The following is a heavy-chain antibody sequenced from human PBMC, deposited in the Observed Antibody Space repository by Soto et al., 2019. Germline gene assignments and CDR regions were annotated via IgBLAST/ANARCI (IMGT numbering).Heavy chain of an antibody. CDR2: IYYSGST. CDR3: ARARLSRSWWFDP. CDR1: GGSISSYY. J-gene: IGHJ5*02. D-gene: IGHD3-10*01. Sequence: QVQLQESGPGLVKPSETLSLTCTVSGGSISSYYWSWIRQPPGKGLEWIGYIYYSGSTNYNPSLRSRVTISVDTSKNQFSLKLSSVTDADTAVYYCARARLSRSWWFDPWGQGTLVTVSS. V-gene: IGHV4-59*01.